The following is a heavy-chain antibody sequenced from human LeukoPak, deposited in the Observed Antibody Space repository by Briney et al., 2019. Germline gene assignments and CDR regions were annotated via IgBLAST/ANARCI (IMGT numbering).Heavy chain of an antibody. J-gene: IGHJ1*01. V-gene: IGHV3-64D*06. Sequence: GGSLRLSCSASGFTFSSYAMHWVRQAPGKGLGYVSAISSNGGSTYYADSVKGRFTISRDNSKNTLYLQMSSLRAEDTAVYYCEKDRINCMDFVCQQWGQATLVSVSS. CDR3: EKDRINCMDFVCQQ. D-gene: IGHD1-20*01. CDR2: ISSNGGST. CDR1: GFTFSSYA.